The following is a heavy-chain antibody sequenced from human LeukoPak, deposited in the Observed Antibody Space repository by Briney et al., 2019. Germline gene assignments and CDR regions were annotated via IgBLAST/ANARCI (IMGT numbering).Heavy chain of an antibody. V-gene: IGHV1-18*01. J-gene: IGHJ3*02. D-gene: IGHD3-3*01. CDR3: AREADRLGVVNLAHDAFDI. CDR2: ISAYNGNT. CDR1: GYTFTSYG. Sequence: ASVKVSCKASGYTFTSYGISWVRQAPGQGLEWMGWISAYNGNTNYAQKLQGRVTMTTDTSTSTAYMELRSLRSDDTAVYYCAREADRLGVVNLAHDAFDIWAKGQWSPSLQ.